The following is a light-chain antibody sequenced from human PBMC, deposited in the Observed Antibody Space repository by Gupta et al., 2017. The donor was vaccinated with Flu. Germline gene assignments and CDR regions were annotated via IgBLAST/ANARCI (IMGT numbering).Light chain of an antibody. V-gene: IGKV3-15*01. CDR2: GAS. CDR3: QQDNSCPST. CDR1: QSISR. Sequence: EMVMTQSPATLSASPGERATLSCRASQSISRLAWYQQKPGQAPRLLIYGASTRATGIPARFSGSGSGTEFTLNISSLQSEDFAVYYCQQDNSCPSTFGQGTQVEIK. J-gene: IGKJ5*01.